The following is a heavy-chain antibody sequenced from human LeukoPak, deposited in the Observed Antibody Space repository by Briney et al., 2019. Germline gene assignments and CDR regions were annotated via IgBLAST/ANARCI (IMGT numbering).Heavy chain of an antibody. Sequence: GGSLRLSCAASGFTVSRNYMSWVRQAPGKGLGWVSVIYSGGSTYYADSVKGRFTISRDNSKNTLYLQMNSLRAEDTAVYYCARIADYYDSSGYNSVDYWGQGTLVTVSS. D-gene: IGHD3-22*01. J-gene: IGHJ4*02. V-gene: IGHV3-53*01. CDR1: GFTVSRNY. CDR2: IYSGGST. CDR3: ARIADYYDSSGYNSVDY.